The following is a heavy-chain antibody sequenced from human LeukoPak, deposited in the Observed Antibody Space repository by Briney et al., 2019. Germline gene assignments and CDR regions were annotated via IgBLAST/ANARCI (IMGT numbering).Heavy chain of an antibody. CDR1: GFTFSSYS. CDR2: ISSSSSYI. CDR3: ARGERGGYDYVWGSYRYPHDY. Sequence: GGSLRLSCAASGFTFSSYSMNWVRQAPGKGLEWVSSISSSSSYIYYADSVKGRFTISRDNAKNSLYLQMNSLRAEDTAVYYCARGERGGYDYVWGSYRYPHDYWGQGTLVTVSS. V-gene: IGHV3-21*01. D-gene: IGHD3-16*02. J-gene: IGHJ4*02.